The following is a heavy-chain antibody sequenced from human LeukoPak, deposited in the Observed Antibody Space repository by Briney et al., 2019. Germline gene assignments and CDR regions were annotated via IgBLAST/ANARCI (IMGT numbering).Heavy chain of an antibody. Sequence: GGSVTLSCAASGFPLSSYAVLGVRQAPGKGVEWVSSVSGSGGSTYYADSVKGRFTISRDNSKNTLYLQMNSLRAEDTGVYYCAKAYYDILTGPLAGAFDIWGQGTMVTVSS. J-gene: IGHJ3*02. V-gene: IGHV3-23*01. CDR1: GFPLSSYA. CDR3: AKAYYDILTGPLAGAFDI. CDR2: VSGSGGST. D-gene: IGHD3-9*01.